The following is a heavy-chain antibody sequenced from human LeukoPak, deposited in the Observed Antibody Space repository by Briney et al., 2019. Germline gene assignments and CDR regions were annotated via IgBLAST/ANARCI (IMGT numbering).Heavy chain of an antibody. V-gene: IGHV3-23*01. CDR1: GFTFSKFA. Sequence: GGSLRLSCAASGFTFSKFAMSWVRQSPGKGLEWVSSISGGADSTDYVDSVKGRFTISRDNSKNTLFLQMNSLRAEDTAVYYCAKREGYGSIDYWGQGTLVTVPS. D-gene: IGHD3-16*01. CDR2: ISGGADST. J-gene: IGHJ4*02. CDR3: AKREGYGSIDY.